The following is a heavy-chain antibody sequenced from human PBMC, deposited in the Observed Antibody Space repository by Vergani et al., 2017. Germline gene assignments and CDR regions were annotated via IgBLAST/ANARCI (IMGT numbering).Heavy chain of an antibody. Sequence: QVKLVQSGAEVKKPGASVKVSCKASGYTFTSYYMHWVRRAPGQGLGWMGIINPSGGSTRYAQKFQGRVTMTRDTSTSTVYMELSSLRSEDTAVYYCATDFVDYDILTGYYDLNRGYYYWGQGPLVTVSS. CDR1: GYTFTSYY. D-gene: IGHD3-9*01. J-gene: IGHJ4*02. CDR2: INPSGGST. V-gene: IGHV1-46*01. CDR3: ATDFVDYDILTGYYDLNRGYYY.